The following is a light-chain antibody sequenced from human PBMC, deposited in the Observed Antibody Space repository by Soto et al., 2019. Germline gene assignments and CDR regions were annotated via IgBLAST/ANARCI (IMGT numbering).Light chain of an antibody. Sequence: EIVSTQSPGTLSLSPEERATLPCRASQSVSSSYLAWYQQKPGQAPRLLIYGASSRATGIPDRFSGSGSGTDFTLTISRLEPEDFAVYYCQQYGSSSWTFGQGTKVDIK. CDR1: QSVSSSY. J-gene: IGKJ1*01. V-gene: IGKV3-20*01. CDR3: QQYGSSSWT. CDR2: GAS.